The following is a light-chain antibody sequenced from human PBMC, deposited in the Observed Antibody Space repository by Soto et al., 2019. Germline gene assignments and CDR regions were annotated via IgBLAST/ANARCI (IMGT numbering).Light chain of an antibody. CDR3: QQYHSGTRT. V-gene: IGKV3-20*01. Sequence: EVALTQSPGTLSLSPGDRDTLXXRASQSVSRSHLAWEQQKRGTAPRXXRDETSSRATGSPDMFSGRGSVTEFTLTISSLQSEDFAVYYCQQYHSGTRTFGGGTKVE. CDR2: ETS. J-gene: IGKJ4*01. CDR1: QSVSRSH.